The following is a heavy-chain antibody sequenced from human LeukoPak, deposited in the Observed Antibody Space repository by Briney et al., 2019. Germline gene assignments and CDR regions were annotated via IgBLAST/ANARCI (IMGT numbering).Heavy chain of an antibody. J-gene: IGHJ5*02. D-gene: IGHD3-3*01. V-gene: IGHV4-59*01. CDR3: ARWRDYDFWSGPRDNWFDP. Sequence: SETLSLTCTVSGGSISSYYWSWIRQPPGKGLEWIGYIYYSGSTNYNPSLKSRVTISVDTSKNQFSLKLSSVTAADTAVYYCARWRDYDFWSGPRDNWFDPWGQGTLVTVSS. CDR2: IYYSGST. CDR1: GGSISSYY.